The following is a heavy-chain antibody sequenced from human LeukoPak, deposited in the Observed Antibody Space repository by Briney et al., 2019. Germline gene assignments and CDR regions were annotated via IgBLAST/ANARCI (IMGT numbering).Heavy chain of an antibody. J-gene: IGHJ4*02. V-gene: IGHV3-48*03. CDR3: ARGPYSSNWYVDY. CDR2: ISRTGNSI. CDR1: GFTLSSYE. D-gene: IGHD6-13*01. Sequence: GGSLRLSCAASGFTLSSYEMNWVRLAPGKGLEWISYISRTGNSIYYADSVKGRFTISRDSAKNSLYLRMNSLRAEDTAVYYCARGPYSSNWYVDYWGQGTLVTVAS.